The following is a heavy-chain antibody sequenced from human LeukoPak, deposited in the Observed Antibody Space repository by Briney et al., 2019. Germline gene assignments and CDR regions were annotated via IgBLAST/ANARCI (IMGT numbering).Heavy chain of an antibody. V-gene: IGHV3-30*02. J-gene: IGHJ4*02. CDR3: AKSSIRFLEWLLYY. D-gene: IGHD3-3*01. CDR2: IRYDGSNK. CDR1: GFTFSSYG. Sequence: GGSLRLSCAASGFTFSSYGMNWVRQAPGKGLEWVAFIRYDGSNKYYADSVKGRFTISRDNSKNTLYLQMNSLRAEDTAVYYCAKSSIRFLEWLLYYWGQGTLVTVSS.